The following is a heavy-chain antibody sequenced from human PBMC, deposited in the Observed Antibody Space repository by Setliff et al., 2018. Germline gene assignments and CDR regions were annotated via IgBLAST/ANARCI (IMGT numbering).Heavy chain of an antibody. J-gene: IGHJ4*02. CDR2: ISAYNGNT. Sequence: ASVKVSCKASGYTFTSYGISWVRQAPGQGLEWMGWISAYNGNTNYAQKLQGRVTMTTDTSTSTAYMELSSLRSEDTAVYYCATSTWELGGFDYWGQGTLVTVSS. V-gene: IGHV1-18*01. D-gene: IGHD1-26*01. CDR3: ATSTWELGGFDY. CDR1: GYTFTSYG.